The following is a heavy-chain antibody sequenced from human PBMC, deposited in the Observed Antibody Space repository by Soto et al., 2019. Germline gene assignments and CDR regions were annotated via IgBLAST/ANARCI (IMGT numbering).Heavy chain of an antibody. Sequence: SETLSLTCAVYGGCFSGYYWSWIRQPPGKGLEWIGEINHSGSTNYNPSLKSRVTISVDTSKNQFSLKLSSVTAADTAVYYCARGNGRSPSYYYYYYMDVWGKGTTVTVSS. J-gene: IGHJ6*03. V-gene: IGHV4-34*01. D-gene: IGHD1-1*01. CDR2: INHSGST. CDR3: ARGNGRSPSYYYYYYMDV. CDR1: GGCFSGYY.